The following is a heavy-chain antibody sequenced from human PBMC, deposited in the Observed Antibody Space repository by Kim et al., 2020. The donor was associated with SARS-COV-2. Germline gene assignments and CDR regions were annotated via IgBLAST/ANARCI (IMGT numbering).Heavy chain of an antibody. CDR1: GFTVSSNY. CDR3: ARDPFTHSSSWMVSARPNDY. CDR2: IYSGGST. Sequence: GGSLRLSCAASGFTVSSNYMSWVRQAPGKGLEWVSVIYSGGSTYYADSVKGRFTISRDNSKNTLYLQMNSLRAEDTAVYYCARDPFTHSSSWMVSARPNDYWGQGTLVTVSS. J-gene: IGHJ4*02. D-gene: IGHD6-13*01. V-gene: IGHV3-66*02.